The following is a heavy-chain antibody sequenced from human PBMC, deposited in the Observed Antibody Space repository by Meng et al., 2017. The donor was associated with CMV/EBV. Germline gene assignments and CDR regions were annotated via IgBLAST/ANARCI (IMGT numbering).Heavy chain of an antibody. D-gene: IGHD6-19*01. CDR2: ISSSSSYI. J-gene: IGHJ4*02. CDR3: AYSGIAVAGPNDY. Sequence: GESLKISCAASGFTFSSYSMNWVRRAPGKGLEWVSSISSSSSYIYYADSVKGRFTISRDNAKNSLYLQMNSLRAEDTAVYYCAYSGIAVAGPNDYWGQGTLVTVSS. CDR1: GFTFSSYS. V-gene: IGHV3-21*01.